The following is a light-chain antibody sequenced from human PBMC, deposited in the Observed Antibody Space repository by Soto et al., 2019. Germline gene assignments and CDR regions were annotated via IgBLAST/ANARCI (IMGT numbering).Light chain of an antibody. J-gene: IGKJ1*01. Sequence: DVVMTQSPLSLPVTLGQPASISCRSSRSLLYSDGNTYLNWFQQRPGQPPRRLIYKVSNRDSGVPDRFSGSGSGTDFTLKISRVEAEDVGVYYCMQGVYWPPGRAFGQRTKVEIK. CDR3: MQGVYWPPGRA. CDR1: RSLLYSDGNTY. CDR2: KVS. V-gene: IGKV2-30*01.